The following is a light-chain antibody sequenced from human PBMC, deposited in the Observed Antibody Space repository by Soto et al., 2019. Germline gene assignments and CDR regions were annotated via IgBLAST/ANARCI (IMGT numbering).Light chain of an antibody. CDR2: DVS. CDR1: SSDVGGYNY. CDR3: SSYAGSKNLV. Sequence: QSVLTQPPSASGSPGQSVTISCTGTSSDVGGYNYVSWYQQHPGKAPKLMIYDVSKRPSGVPDRFSGSKSGSTASLTVSGLQAEDEADYYCSSYAGSKNLVFGGGTQLTVL. V-gene: IGLV2-8*01. J-gene: IGLJ3*02.